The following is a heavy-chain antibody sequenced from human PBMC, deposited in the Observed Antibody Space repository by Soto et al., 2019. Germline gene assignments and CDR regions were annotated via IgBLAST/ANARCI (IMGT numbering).Heavy chain of an antibody. CDR3: ARMRRAVAGDDAFDI. D-gene: IGHD6-19*01. J-gene: IGHJ3*02. V-gene: IGHV3-21*01. CDR2: ISSSSSYI. Sequence: GGSLRLSCAASGFTFSSYSMNWVRQAPGKGLEWVSSISSSSSYIYYADSVKGRFTISRDNAKNSLYLQMNSLRAEDTAVYYCARMRRAVAGDDAFDIWGQGTMVTVSS. CDR1: GFTFSSYS.